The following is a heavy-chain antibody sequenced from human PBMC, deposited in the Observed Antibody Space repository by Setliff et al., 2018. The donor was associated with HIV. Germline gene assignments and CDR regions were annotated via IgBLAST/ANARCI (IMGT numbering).Heavy chain of an antibody. D-gene: IGHD3-10*01. CDR1: GGTFRSYA. CDR3: ARGTFYGSGSYLIGY. V-gene: IGHV1-69*05. J-gene: IGHJ4*02. CDR2: IIPIFGTT. Sequence: SVKVSCKASGGTFRSYAISWVRQAPGQGLEWMGGIIPIFGTTNYAQKFQDRVSMTSNTSISTAYMELTNLISEDTAVYYCARGTFYGSGSYLIGYWGQGTLVTVSS.